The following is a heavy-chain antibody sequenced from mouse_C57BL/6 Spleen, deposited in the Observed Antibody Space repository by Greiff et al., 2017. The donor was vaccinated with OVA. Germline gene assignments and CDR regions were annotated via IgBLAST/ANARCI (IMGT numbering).Heavy chain of an antibody. J-gene: IGHJ3*01. CDR1: GYAFSSSW. Sequence: VQLKQSGPELVKPGASVKISCKASGYAFSSSWMNWVKQRPGKGLEWIGRIYPGDGDTNYNGKFKGKATLTADKSSSTAYMQLSSLTSEDSAVYFCARSPTGAWFAYWGQGTLVTVSA. V-gene: IGHV1-82*01. CDR3: ARSPTGAWFAY. CDR2: IYPGDGDT. D-gene: IGHD4-1*02.